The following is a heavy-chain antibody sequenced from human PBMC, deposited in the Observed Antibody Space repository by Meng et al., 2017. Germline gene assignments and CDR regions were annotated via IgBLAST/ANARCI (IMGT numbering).Heavy chain of an antibody. CDR1: CYTFTSYG. CDR3: ARSIPKYYDFWSGYSDY. Sequence: QVQVWASGAGVNQPRASVKVSCKASCYTFTSYGISLVRQAPGQGLEWMGWISAYNGNTNYAQKLQGRVTMTTDTSTSTAYMELRSLRSDDTAVYYCARSIPKYYDFWSGYSDYWGQGTLVTVSS. V-gene: IGHV1-18*01. D-gene: IGHD3-3*01. J-gene: IGHJ4*02. CDR2: ISAYNGNT.